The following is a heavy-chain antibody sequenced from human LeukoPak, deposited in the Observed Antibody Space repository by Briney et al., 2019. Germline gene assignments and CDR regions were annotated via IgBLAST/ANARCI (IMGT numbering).Heavy chain of an antibody. J-gene: IGHJ6*03. CDR3: ARVGAPYYYYYYYMDV. CDR2: ISSSSSYI. D-gene: IGHD4/OR15-4a*01. V-gene: IGHV3-21*01. CDR1: GFTFSSHS. Sequence: PGGSLRLSCAASGFTFSSHSMNWVRQAPGKGLEWVSSISSSSSYIYYADSVKGRFTISRDNAKNSLYLQMNSLRAEDTAVYYCARVGAPYYYYYYYMDVWGKGTTVTVSS.